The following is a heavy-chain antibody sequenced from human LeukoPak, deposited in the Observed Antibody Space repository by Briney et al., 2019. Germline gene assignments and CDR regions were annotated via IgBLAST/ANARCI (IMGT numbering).Heavy chain of an antibody. D-gene: IGHD4-17*01. CDR1: GFTFSSYS. J-gene: IGHJ4*02. V-gene: IGHV3-21*01. CDR3: AREGKDTVTIDY. Sequence: PGGSLRLSCAASGFTFSSYSMNWVRQAPGKGLEWVSSISSSSSYIYYADSVKGRFTISRDNAKNSLYLQMNSLRAEDTAVYYCAREGKDTVTIDYWGQGTLVTVSS. CDR2: ISSSSSYI.